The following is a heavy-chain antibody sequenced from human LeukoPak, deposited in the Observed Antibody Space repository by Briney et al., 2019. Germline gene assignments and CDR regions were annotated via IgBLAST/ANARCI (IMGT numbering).Heavy chain of an antibody. CDR1: GYSISSGYY. Sequence: PSETLSLTCAVSGYSISSGYYWGWIRQPPGKGLEWIGSIYHSGSTYYNPSLKSRVTISVDTSKNQFSLKLSSVTAADTAVYYCARAYIVVLPAAAWVADYWARKPWSPSPQ. D-gene: IGHD2-2*01. CDR3: ARAYIVVLPAAAWVADY. CDR2: IYHSGST. V-gene: IGHV4-38-2*01. J-gene: IGHJ4*02.